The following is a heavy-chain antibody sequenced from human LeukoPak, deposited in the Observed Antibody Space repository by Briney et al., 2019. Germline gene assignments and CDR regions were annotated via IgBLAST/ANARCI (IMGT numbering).Heavy chain of an antibody. J-gene: IGHJ6*03. Sequence: GGSLRLSCVASGFTFSSYALSWVRQAPGKGLEWVSSVSTSGGTTYSADSVKGRFTISRDNSKNTLYLQMNSLRAEDTAVFYCARPSRRVGASTPYYYYFHMDVWGKGTTVTVSS. V-gene: IGHV3-23*01. CDR2: VSTSGGTT. D-gene: IGHD1-26*01. CDR1: GFTFSSYA. CDR3: ARPSRRVGASTPYYYYFHMDV.